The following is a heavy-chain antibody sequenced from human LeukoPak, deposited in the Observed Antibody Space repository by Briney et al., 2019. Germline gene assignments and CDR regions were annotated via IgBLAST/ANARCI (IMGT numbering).Heavy chain of an antibody. J-gene: IGHJ4*02. CDR1: EFSVGSNY. CDR2: IDSSGTI. CDR3: ARPAYCGGNCYYFPDY. Sequence: GGSLRLSCAASEFSVGSNYMTWVRQAPGKGLEWVSHIDSSGTIYYADSVKGRATISRDNAKNSLYLQMNSLRAEDTAVYYCARPAYCGGNCYYFPDYWGQGTLVTVSS. V-gene: IGHV3-69-1*01. D-gene: IGHD2-21*02.